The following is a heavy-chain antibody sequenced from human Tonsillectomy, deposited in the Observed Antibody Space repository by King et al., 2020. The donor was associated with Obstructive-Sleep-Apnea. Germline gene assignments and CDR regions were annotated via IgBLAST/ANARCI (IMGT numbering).Heavy chain of an antibody. CDR3: ARGSGAAAVNWFDP. CDR2: INHSGST. D-gene: IGHD6-13*01. V-gene: IGHV4-34*01. J-gene: IGHJ5*02. CDR1: GGSFSDYY. Sequence: VQLQQWGAGLLKPSETLSLTCAVFGGSFSDYYWSWIRQPPGKGLEWIGEINHSGSTNYNPSLKSRVAGSADTSKNQFSLKLSSVIAADTAVYYCARGSGAAAVNWFDPWGQGTLVTVSS.